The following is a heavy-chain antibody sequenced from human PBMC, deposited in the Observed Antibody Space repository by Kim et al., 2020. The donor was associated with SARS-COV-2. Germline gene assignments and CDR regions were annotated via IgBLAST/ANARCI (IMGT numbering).Heavy chain of an antibody. J-gene: IGHJ3*02. CDR2: IYYSGST. CDR3: ASREIRITIFGVVILDAFDI. V-gene: IGHV4-31*03. D-gene: IGHD3-3*01. Sequence: SETLSLTCTVSGGSISSGGYYWSWIRQHPGKDLEWIGYIYYSGSTYYNPSLKSRVTISVDTSKNQFSLKLSSVTAADTAVYYCASREIRITIFGVVILDAFDIWGQGTMVTVSS. CDR1: GGSISSGGYY.